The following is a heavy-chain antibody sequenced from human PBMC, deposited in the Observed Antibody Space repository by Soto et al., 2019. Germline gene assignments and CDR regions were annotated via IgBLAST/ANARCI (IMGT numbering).Heavy chain of an antibody. V-gene: IGHV4-59*01. CDR3: AREMGYCTTTRCHAGPLYYYMDV. Sequence: QVQLQESGPGLVKPSETLSLTCTVSGGSISSYHWSWIRQPPGKGLEWIGEVYNSGSTNYNPSLKNRVTISADTSKNHLSLSLSSVTAADTAVYFCAREMGYCTTTRCHAGPLYYYMDVWGKGTTVTVSS. CDR1: GGSISSYH. D-gene: IGHD2-2*01. J-gene: IGHJ6*03. CDR2: VYNSGST.